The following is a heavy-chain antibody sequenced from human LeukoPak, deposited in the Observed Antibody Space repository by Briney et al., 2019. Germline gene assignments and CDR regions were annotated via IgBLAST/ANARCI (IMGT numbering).Heavy chain of an antibody. J-gene: IGHJ3*02. CDR1: GYTLTELS. D-gene: IGHD2-15*01. Sequence: ASVKVSCKVSGYTLTELSMHWVRQAPGKGLEWMGGFDPEDGETIYAQKFQGRVTMTRDMSTSTVYMELSSLRSEDTAVYYCARDSGLLRPSDAFDIWGQGTMVTVSS. CDR2: FDPEDGET. CDR3: ARDSGLLRPSDAFDI. V-gene: IGHV1-24*01.